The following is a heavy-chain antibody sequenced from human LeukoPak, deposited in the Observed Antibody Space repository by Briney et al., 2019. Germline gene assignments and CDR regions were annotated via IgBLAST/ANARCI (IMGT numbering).Heavy chain of an antibody. CDR3: ASEIIFGSFDY. CDR1: GFTFSIYS. D-gene: IGHD3-3*01. Sequence: GGSLRLSCAASGFTFSIYSMNWVRQAPGKGLEWVSSISSSSSYIYYADSVKGRFTISRDNSKNTLYLQMNSLRAEDTAVYYCASEIIFGSFDYWGQGTLVTVSS. J-gene: IGHJ4*02. CDR2: ISSSSSYI. V-gene: IGHV3-21*01.